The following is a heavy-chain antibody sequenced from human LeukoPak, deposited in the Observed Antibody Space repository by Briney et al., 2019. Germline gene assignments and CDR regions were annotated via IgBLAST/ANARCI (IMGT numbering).Heavy chain of an antibody. Sequence: SETLSLTCAVSVYSISSGHYWGWIRQPPGKGLEWIGSFYHSGSTYYNPSLKSRVTISVDTSKNQFSLKVNSVTAAYTAVYYCGRAQGATDYWGQGTLVTVSS. V-gene: IGHV4-38-2*01. CDR2: FYHSGST. J-gene: IGHJ4*02. D-gene: IGHD1-26*01. CDR3: GRAQGATDY. CDR1: VYSISSGHY.